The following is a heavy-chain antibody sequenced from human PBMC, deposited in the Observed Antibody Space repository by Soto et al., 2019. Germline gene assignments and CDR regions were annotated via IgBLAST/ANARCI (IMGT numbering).Heavy chain of an antibody. J-gene: IGHJ3*02. Sequence: QVQLVESGGGVVQPGTSLRLSCEASGFTFSGIGMHWVRQARGKGLEWVAVIWYDGSKKYYADCVKGRFTISRDNSKNALYLQMNSLRAEDTAVYYCARGRGGSYGGNSAHFDIWGQGTLVTVSS. V-gene: IGHV3-33*01. D-gene: IGHD4-17*01. CDR1: GFTFSGIG. CDR2: IWYDGSKK. CDR3: ARGRGGSYGGNSAHFDI.